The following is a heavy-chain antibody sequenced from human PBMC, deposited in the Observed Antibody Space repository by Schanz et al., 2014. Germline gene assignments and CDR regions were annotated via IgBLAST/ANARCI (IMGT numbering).Heavy chain of an antibody. CDR2: ISSGSLTM. CDR3: GGDWGY. CDR1: GFTFSNYN. V-gene: IGHV3-48*02. J-gene: IGHJ4*02. Sequence: EVHLVESGGGLVQPGGSLRLSCSASGFTFSNYNMNWVRQAPGKGLEWVSYISSGSLTMKYADSVTGRSTISRDNAKNSLYLQINSLRDEDTAVYYCGGDWGYWGQGTLVTVSS. D-gene: IGHD3-16*01.